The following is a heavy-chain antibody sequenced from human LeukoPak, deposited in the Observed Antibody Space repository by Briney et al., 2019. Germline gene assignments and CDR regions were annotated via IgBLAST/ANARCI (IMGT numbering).Heavy chain of an antibody. Sequence: GGSLRLSCAASGFTFSDYYMSWIRQAPGKGLEWVSGINWNGGTTGYVDSVKGRFTISRDNAKNSLYLQMNSLRAEDTALYHCARDRSYGSFDYWGQGTLVTVSS. CDR3: ARDRSYGSFDY. V-gene: IGHV3-20*01. J-gene: IGHJ4*02. CDR2: INWNGGTT. D-gene: IGHD5-18*01. CDR1: GFTFSDYY.